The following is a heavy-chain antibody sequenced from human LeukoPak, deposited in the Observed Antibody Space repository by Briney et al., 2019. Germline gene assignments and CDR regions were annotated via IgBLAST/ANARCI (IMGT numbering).Heavy chain of an antibody. Sequence: ASVKVSCKASGYTFTSYYMHWVRQAPGQGLEWMGIINPSGGSTSYAQKFQGRVTMTRDMSTSTVYMELSSLRSEDTAVYYCATVLHYSSGSWLDALDIWGQGTMVTVSS. J-gene: IGHJ3*02. D-gene: IGHD6-19*01. CDR1: GYTFTSYY. CDR2: INPSGGST. V-gene: IGHV1-46*01. CDR3: ATVLHYSSGSWLDALDI.